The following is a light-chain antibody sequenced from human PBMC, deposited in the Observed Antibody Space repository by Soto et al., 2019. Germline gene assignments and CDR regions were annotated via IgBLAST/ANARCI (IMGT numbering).Light chain of an antibody. V-gene: IGKV3-20*01. Sequence: EIVLTQSPGTLSLSPGERATLSCRASQSVSSSYLAWYQQKPGQAPRLLIYGASSRATGIPDRFSGSGSGTEFTLTISSLQPEDFATYYCQQRHSYPITFGQGTRLENK. CDR1: QSVSSSY. CDR3: QQRHSYPIT. CDR2: GAS. J-gene: IGKJ5*01.